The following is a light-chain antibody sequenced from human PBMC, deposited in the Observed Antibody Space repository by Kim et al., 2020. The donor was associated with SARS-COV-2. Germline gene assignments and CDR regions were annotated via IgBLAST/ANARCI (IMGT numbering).Light chain of an antibody. CDR2: RDS. Sequence: VALGQTARITCGGNNIGSKNVHGDQQKPGQAPVLVIYRDSNRPSGIPERFSGSNSGNTATLTISRAQAGDEADYYCQVWDSSTAVFGGGTQLTVL. CDR1: NIGSKN. V-gene: IGLV3-9*01. CDR3: QVWDSSTAV. J-gene: IGLJ3*02.